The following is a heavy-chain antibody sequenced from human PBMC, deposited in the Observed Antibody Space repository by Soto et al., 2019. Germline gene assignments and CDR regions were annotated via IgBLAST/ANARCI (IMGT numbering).Heavy chain of an antibody. CDR2: IYSGGDT. V-gene: IGHV3-53*04. CDR3: ARKTDSIPSGGDG. D-gene: IGHD3-10*01. Sequence: EVPLVESGGGLVQPGGSLRLSCTASGFAVRHNYMTWVRQAPGKGLEWVSLIYSGGDTAYAESVKGRFTISRHTSQNTLYLQMNSLRAEDTAVYYCARKTDSIPSGGDGWGKGTAVTVSS. J-gene: IGHJ6*04. CDR1: GFAVRHNY.